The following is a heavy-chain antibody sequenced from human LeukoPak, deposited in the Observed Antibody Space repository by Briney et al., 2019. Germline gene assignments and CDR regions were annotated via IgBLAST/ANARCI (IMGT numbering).Heavy chain of an antibody. Sequence: PGGSLRLSCAASGFTFSSYAMSWVRQAPGKGLEWVSAISGSGGSTYYADPVKGRFTISRDNSKNTLYLQMNSLRAEDTAVYYCAKDQTGPYYYGMDVWGQGTTVTVSS. J-gene: IGHJ6*02. CDR3: AKDQTGPYYYGMDV. CDR2: ISGSGGST. CDR1: GFTFSSYA. V-gene: IGHV3-23*01.